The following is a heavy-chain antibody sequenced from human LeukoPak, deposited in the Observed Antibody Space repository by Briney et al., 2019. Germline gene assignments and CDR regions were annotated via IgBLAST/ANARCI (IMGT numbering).Heavy chain of an antibody. D-gene: IGHD4-17*01. Sequence: SETLSLTCTVSGGSISSGGYYWSWIRQPPGKGLEWIGYIYHSGSTYYNPSLKSRVTISVDRSKNQFSLKLSSVTAADTAVYYCARDRDYGDSSEAFDIWGQGTMVTVSS. CDR1: GGSISSGGYY. CDR3: ARDRDYGDSSEAFDI. V-gene: IGHV4-30-2*01. J-gene: IGHJ3*02. CDR2: IYHSGST.